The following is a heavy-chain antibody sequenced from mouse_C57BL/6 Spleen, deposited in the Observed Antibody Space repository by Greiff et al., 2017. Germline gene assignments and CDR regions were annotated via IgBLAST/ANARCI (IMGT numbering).Heavy chain of an antibody. V-gene: IGHV1-52*01. CDR3: ARWGTSYAMDY. CDR1: GYTFTSYW. Sequence: QVQLQQPGAELVRPGSSVKLSCKASGYTFTSYWMHWVKQRPIQGLEWIGNIDPSDSETHYNQKFKDKATLTVDKSSSTAYMQLRSLTSEDSAVYYCARWGTSYAMDYWGQGTSVTVSS. D-gene: IGHD3-3*01. J-gene: IGHJ4*01. CDR2: IDPSDSET.